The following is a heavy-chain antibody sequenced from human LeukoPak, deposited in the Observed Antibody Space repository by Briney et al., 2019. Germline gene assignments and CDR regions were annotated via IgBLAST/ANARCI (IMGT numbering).Heavy chain of an antibody. J-gene: IGHJ4*02. CDR2: ISTMSSTK. D-gene: IGHD4-17*01. CDR1: GFTFSSYD. Sequence: GGSLRLSCAASGFTFSSYDMNWVRHAPGKGLEWVSYISTMSSTKYYADSVKGRFTIPRDNAKNSLYLQMNSLRDEDTAVYYCARGKIGYYYGDYDGYWGQGTLVTVSS. V-gene: IGHV3-48*02. CDR3: ARGKIGYYYGDYDGY.